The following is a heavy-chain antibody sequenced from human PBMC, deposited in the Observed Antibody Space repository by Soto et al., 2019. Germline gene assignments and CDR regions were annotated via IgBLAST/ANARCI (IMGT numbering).Heavy chain of an antibody. J-gene: IGHJ4*02. CDR2: IYYSGST. D-gene: IGHD6-19*01. CDR1: GGSISSSSYY. CDR3: ARRPELAGTRDY. V-gene: IGHV4-39*01. Sequence: SETLSLTCTVSGGSISSSSYYWGWIRQPPGKGLEWIGSIYYSGSTYYNPSLKSRVTISVDTSKNQFSLKLSSVTAADTAVYYCARRPELAGTRDYWGQGTLVTVSS.